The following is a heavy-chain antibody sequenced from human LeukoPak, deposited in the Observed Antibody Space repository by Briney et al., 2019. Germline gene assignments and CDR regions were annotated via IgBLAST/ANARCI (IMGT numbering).Heavy chain of an antibody. J-gene: IGHJ4*02. D-gene: IGHD1-7*01. Sequence: PSETLSLTCTVSGGSISSSSYYWGWIRQPPGKGLEWIGSVSYSGSTYYDPSLKSRVTISVDMSKNQFSLKLTSVTAADTAVYYCARDNWNFRLVDYWGQGTLVTVSS. CDR2: VSYSGST. CDR3: ARDNWNFRLVDY. CDR1: GGSISSSSYY. V-gene: IGHV4-39*07.